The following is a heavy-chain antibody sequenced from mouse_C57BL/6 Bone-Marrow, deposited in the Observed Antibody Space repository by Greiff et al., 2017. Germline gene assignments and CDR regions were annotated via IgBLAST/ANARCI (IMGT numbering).Heavy chain of an antibody. J-gene: IGHJ4*01. V-gene: IGHV1-81*01. CDR1: GYTFTSYG. CDR3: ARAHYYAMDY. CDR2: IYPRSGNT. Sequence: QVHVKQSGAELARPGASVKLSCKASGYTFTSYGISWVKQRTGQGLEWIGEIYPRSGNTYYNEKFKGKATLTADKSSSTAYMELRSLTSEDSAVYFCARAHYYAMDYWGQGTSVTASS.